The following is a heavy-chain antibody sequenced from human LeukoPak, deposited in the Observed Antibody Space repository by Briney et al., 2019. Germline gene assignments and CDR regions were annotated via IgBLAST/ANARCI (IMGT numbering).Heavy chain of an antibody. CDR1: GGTFSSYA. Sequence: SVKVSCKASGGTFSSYAISWVRQAPGQGLEWMGRIIPILGIANYAQKFQGRVTITADKSTSTAYMELSSLRSEDTAVYYCAREDAQWLAYYGMDVWGQGTTVTVSS. D-gene: IGHD6-19*01. J-gene: IGHJ6*02. V-gene: IGHV1-69*04. CDR3: AREDAQWLAYYGMDV. CDR2: IIPILGIA.